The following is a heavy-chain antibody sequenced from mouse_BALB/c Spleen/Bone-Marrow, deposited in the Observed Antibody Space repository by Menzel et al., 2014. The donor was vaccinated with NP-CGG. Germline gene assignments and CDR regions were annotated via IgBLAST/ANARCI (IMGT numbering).Heavy chain of an antibody. Sequence: EVQLVESGGDLVKPGGPLKLSCAASGFTFSNYAMSWVRQTPEKRLEWVASISSGGSTYYPDSVKGRFTISRDNARNILYLQMSSLRSEDTAMYYCVREFYYGGNYFTYWGQGTLVTVSA. D-gene: IGHD1-1*01. CDR2: ISSGGST. V-gene: IGHV5-6-5*01. CDR3: VREFYYGGNYFTY. CDR1: GFTFSNYA. J-gene: IGHJ3*01.